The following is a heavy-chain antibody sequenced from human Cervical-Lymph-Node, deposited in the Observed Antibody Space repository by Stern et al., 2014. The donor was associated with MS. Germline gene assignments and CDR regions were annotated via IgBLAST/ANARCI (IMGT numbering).Heavy chain of an antibody. V-gene: IGHV1-69*01. CDR2: ILPFFGTA. D-gene: IGHD1-26*01. Sequence: VHLEESGAEVKKPGSSVKVSCKASGGTFSSYGISWVRQGPGQGLEWMGGILPFFGTANHAQKFQERVTTTTDETTSTTAMVRSSLRSEDTAVYYCARGELKEGLVRGMDVWGQGTTVTVSS. CDR1: GGTFSSYG. J-gene: IGHJ6*02. CDR3: ARGELKEGLVRGMDV.